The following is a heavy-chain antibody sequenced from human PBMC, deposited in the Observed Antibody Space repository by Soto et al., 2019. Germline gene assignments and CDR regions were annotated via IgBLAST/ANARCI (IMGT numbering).Heavy chain of an antibody. Sequence: ASVKVSCKASGYTFTSYYMHWVRQAPGQGLEWMGIINPSGGSASYAQKFQGRVTMTRDTSTSTVYMELSSLRSEDTAVYYSAIDGEEHHPDAFDIWGQGTMVTVSS. V-gene: IGHV1-46*01. CDR3: AIDGEEHHPDAFDI. CDR1: GYTFTSYY. CDR2: INPSGGSA. D-gene: IGHD3-10*01. J-gene: IGHJ3*02.